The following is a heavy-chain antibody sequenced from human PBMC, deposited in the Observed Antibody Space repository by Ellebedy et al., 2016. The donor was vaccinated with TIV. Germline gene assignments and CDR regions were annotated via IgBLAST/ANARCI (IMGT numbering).Heavy chain of an antibody. D-gene: IGHD6-13*01. CDR2: IYYSGST. CDR1: GGSISSGGYY. Sequence: SETLSLXXTVSGGSISSGGYYWSWIRQHPGKGLEWIGYIYYSGSTYYNPSLKSRVTISVDTSKNQFSLKLSSVTAADTAVYYCARDRSSSWSKDLDYWGQGTLVTVSS. CDR3: ARDRSSSWSKDLDY. J-gene: IGHJ4*02. V-gene: IGHV4-31*03.